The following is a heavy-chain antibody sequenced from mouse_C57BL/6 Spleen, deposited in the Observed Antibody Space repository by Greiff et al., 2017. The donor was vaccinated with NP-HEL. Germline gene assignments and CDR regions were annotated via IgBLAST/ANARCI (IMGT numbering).Heavy chain of an antibody. Sequence: QVQLQQPGAELVKPGASVKLSCKASGYTFTSYWMQWVKQRPGQGLEWIGEIDPSDSYTNYNQKFKGKATLTVDTSSSTAYMQLSSLTSEDSAVYYCARSGRSYYFDYWGQGTTLTVSS. D-gene: IGHD3-1*01. V-gene: IGHV1-50*01. CDR2: IDPSDSYT. J-gene: IGHJ2*01. CDR1: GYTFTSYW. CDR3: ARSGRSYYFDY.